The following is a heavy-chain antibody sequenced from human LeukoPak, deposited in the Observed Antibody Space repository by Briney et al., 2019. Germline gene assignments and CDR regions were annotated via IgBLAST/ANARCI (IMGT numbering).Heavy chain of an antibody. CDR3: VAVDTAMGFDY. V-gene: IGHV4-4*02. Sequence: SGTLSLTCAVSGGSISSSNWWSWVRQPPGKGLAWIGEIYHSGSTNYNPSLKSRVTISVDKSKNQFSLKLSSVTAADTAVYYCVAVDTAMGFDYWGQGTLVTVSS. D-gene: IGHD5-18*01. J-gene: IGHJ4*02. CDR2: IYHSGST. CDR1: GGSISSSNW.